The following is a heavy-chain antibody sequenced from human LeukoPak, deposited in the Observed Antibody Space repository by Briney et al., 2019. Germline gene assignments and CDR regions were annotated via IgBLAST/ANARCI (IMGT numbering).Heavy chain of an antibody. J-gene: IGHJ6*02. CDR2: ISGSGGST. Sequence: GGSLRLSCGASGFTFSSYAMSWVRQAPGKGLEWVSAISGSGGSTYYADSVKGRFTISRDNSKNTLYLQMNSLRAEDTAVYYCAKDAGSYYYYGMDVRGQGTTVTVSS. CDR1: GFTFSSYA. D-gene: IGHD2-15*01. V-gene: IGHV3-23*01. CDR3: AKDAGSYYYYGMDV.